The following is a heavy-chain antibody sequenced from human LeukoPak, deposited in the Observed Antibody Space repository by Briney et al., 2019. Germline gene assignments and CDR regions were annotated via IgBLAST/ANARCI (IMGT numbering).Heavy chain of an antibody. D-gene: IGHD5-18*01. CDR2: IYYSGST. Sequence: SETLSLTCAVYGASFNHYYWSWIRQPPGKGLEWIGSIYYSGSTYYNPSLKSRVTISVDTSKNQFSLKLRAVTAADTAVYYCARDRVQLWLNWGQGTLVTVSS. J-gene: IGHJ4*02. CDR3: ARDRVQLWLN. V-gene: IGHV4-34*01. CDR1: GASFNHYY.